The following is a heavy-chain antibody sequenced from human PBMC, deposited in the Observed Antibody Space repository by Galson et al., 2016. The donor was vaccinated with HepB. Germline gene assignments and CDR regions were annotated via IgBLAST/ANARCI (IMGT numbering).Heavy chain of an antibody. V-gene: IGHV1-2*06. D-gene: IGHD3-22*01. CDR2: DNPSSGST. J-gene: IGHJ4*02. CDR3: ASSGYYSNLNY. CDR1: GNTFTGDY. Sequence: SVKVSCKAPGNTFTGDYLHWVRQAPGQGLEWMGRDNPSSGSTIYAHNFQGRVTMTRDTSIGTAYMELSRLRSDDTAVYYCASSGYYSNLNYWGQGTLVTVSS.